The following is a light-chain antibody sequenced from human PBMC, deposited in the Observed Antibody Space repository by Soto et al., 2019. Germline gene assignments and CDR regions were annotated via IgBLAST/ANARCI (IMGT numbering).Light chain of an antibody. J-gene: IGKJ1*01. V-gene: IGKV3-20*01. CDR3: QQYGSSPWT. Sequence: EIVLTQSPGTLSLSPRERATLSCMASQSVSSSYLAWYQQKPGQAPRLLIYGASSRATGIPDRFSGSGSGTDFTLTISRLEPEDFAVYYCQQYGSSPWTFGQGTKVNI. CDR2: GAS. CDR1: QSVSSSY.